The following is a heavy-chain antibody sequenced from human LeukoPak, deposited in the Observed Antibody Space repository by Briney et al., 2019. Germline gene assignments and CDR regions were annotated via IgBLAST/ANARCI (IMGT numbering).Heavy chain of an antibody. CDR3: ARGEQSRWLQQDAFDI. V-gene: IGHV4-59*01. CDR1: GGSISSYY. Sequence: SETLSLTCTVSGGSISSYYWSWIRQPPGKGLEWIGYIYYSGSTNYNPSLKSRVTISVDTSKNQFSLKLSSVTAADTAVYYCARGEQSRWLQQDAFDIWGQGTMVTVSS. J-gene: IGHJ3*02. D-gene: IGHD5-24*01. CDR2: IYYSGST.